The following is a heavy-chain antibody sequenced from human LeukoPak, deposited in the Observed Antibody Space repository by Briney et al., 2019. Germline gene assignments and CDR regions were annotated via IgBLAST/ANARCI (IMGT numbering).Heavy chain of an antibody. J-gene: IGHJ6*02. CDR1: GGSFSGYY. CDR2: INHSGST. CDR3: ARGLWGYRTYYGMDV. V-gene: IGHV4-34*01. D-gene: IGHD3-16*01. Sequence: SETLSLTCAVYGGSFSGYYWSWIRQPPGKGLEWIGEINHSGSTNYNPSLKSRVTISVDTSKNQFPLKLSSVTAADTAVYYCARGLWGYRTYYGMDVWGQGTTVTVSS.